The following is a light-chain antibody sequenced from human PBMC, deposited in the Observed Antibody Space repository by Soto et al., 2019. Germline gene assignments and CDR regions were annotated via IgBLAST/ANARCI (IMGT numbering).Light chain of an antibody. CDR1: QSVGSNY. Sequence: EIVLTQFPGTLSLSPGERATLSCRASQSVGSNYLAWYQQRPGQPPNLLIVVASHRAPDIPDRFSGSGSGKDFPLTISRLEPEDFAVYFCQQYGSSIQTFGQGTKVEIK. V-gene: IGKV3-20*01. CDR2: VAS. CDR3: QQYGSSIQT. J-gene: IGKJ1*01.